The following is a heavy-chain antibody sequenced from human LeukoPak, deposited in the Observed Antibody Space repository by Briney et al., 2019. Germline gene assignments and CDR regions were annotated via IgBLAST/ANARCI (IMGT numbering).Heavy chain of an antibody. CDR3: ASSKGFPLDY. D-gene: IGHD3-3*01. CDR1: GYSISSDYY. V-gene: IGHV4-38-2*02. Sequence: SETLSLTCTVSGYSISSDYYWAWIRQPPGKGLEWIGSIYYSGSTYYNPSLKSRVTISVDTSKNQFSLKLSSVTAADTAVYYCASSKGFPLDYWGQGTLVTVSS. CDR2: IYYSGST. J-gene: IGHJ4*02.